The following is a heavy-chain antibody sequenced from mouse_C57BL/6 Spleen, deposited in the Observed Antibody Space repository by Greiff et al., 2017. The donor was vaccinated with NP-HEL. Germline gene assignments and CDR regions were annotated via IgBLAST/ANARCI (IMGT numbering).Heavy chain of an antibody. CDR2: IDPSDSYT. CDR1: GYTFTSYW. V-gene: IGHV1-59*01. J-gene: IGHJ3*01. Sequence: VQLQQPGAELVRPGTSVKLSCKASGYTFTSYWMHWVKQRPGQGLEWIGVIDPSDSYTNYNQKFKGKATLTVDTSSSTAYMQLSSLTSEDSAVYYCARRGYSNYFAYWGQGTLVTVSA. D-gene: IGHD2-5*01. CDR3: ARRGYSNYFAY.